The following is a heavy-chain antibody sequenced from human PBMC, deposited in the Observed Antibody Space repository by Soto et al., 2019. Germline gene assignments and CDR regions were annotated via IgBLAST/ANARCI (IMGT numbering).Heavy chain of an antibody. J-gene: IGHJ5*02. CDR2: INPKSRGT. CDR1: GYTFTDYF. CDR3: ARVTLKAGNWFDP. V-gene: IGHV1-2*02. Sequence: ASVKVSCKTSGYTFTDYFIHWVRQAPGEGFEWMGWINPKSRGTNYAQKFQGRVTMTRDTSNSTAYMELRGLTSDDTAVYYCARVTLKAGNWFDPWGQGTLVTVSS.